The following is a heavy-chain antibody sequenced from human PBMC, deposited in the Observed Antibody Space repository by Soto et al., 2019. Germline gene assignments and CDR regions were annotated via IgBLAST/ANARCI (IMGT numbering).Heavy chain of an antibody. CDR1: GYTFTSYG. V-gene: IGHV1-18*01. J-gene: IGHJ4*02. CDR2: ISAYNGNT. D-gene: IGHD1-26*01. Sequence: GASVKVSCKASGYTFTSYGISWVRQAPGQELEWMGWISAYNGNTNYAQKLQGRVTMTTDTSTSTAYMELRSLRSDDTAVYYCARGGVGATTYGYFDYWGQGTLVTVSS. CDR3: ARGGVGATTYGYFDY.